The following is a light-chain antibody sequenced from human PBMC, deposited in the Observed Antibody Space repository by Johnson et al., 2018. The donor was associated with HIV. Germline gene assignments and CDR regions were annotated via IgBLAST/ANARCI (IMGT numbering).Light chain of an antibody. CDR2: ENN. Sequence: QSVLTQPPSVSAAPGQKVTISCSGSSSNIGNNYVSWYQQLPGTAPKLLICENNKRPSGIPDRFSGSKSGTSATLGITGLQTGAEADYYCGTWDISLSVGYVCGTGTKGTVL. CDR3: GTWDISLSVGYV. J-gene: IGLJ1*01. CDR1: SSNIGNNY. V-gene: IGLV1-51*02.